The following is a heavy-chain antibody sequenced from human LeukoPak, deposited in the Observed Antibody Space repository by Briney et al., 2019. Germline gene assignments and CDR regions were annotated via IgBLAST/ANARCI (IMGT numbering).Heavy chain of an antibody. CDR2: IYYSGST. V-gene: IGHV4-59*01. J-gene: IGHJ5*02. CDR1: GGSISSYY. CDR3: ARGYCSGGSCYPTNWFDP. D-gene: IGHD2-15*01. Sequence: SETLSLTCTVSGGSISSYYWSWIRQPPGKGLEWIGYIYYSGSTNYNPSLKSRVTISVDTSKNQFSLKLSSVTAADTAVYYCARGYCSGGSCYPTNWFDPWGQGTLVTVSS.